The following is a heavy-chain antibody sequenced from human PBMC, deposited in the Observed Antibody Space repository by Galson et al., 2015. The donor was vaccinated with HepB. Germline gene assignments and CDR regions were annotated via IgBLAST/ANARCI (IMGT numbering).Heavy chain of an antibody. CDR3: AKGLNMDYYYYMDV. D-gene: IGHD2/OR15-2a*01. V-gene: IGHV3-23*01. Sequence: SLRLSCAASGFPFSTYAMNWVRQAPGKGLEWVSSISGSGSSTYYADSVKGRFTISRDISENTLYLQMESLKAEDTAVYYCAKGLNMDYYYYMDVWGKGTTVIVSS. J-gene: IGHJ6*03. CDR2: ISGSGSST. CDR1: GFPFSTYA.